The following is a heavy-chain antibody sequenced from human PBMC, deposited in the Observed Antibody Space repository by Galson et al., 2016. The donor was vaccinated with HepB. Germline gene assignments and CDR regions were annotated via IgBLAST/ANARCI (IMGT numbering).Heavy chain of an antibody. CDR2: IGTLHDS. CDR3: ARIARGSSYTLGYFDL. CDR1: GFTFRSYD. V-gene: IGHV3-13*04. D-gene: IGHD6-13*01. J-gene: IGHJ2*01. Sequence: SGFTFRSYDMSWVRQSTGKGLEWVAAIGTLHDSFFPDSVQGRFSISRENVKNSLYLQLNRLRAGDTAVYYCARIARGSSYTLGYFDLWGRGTLVTVSS.